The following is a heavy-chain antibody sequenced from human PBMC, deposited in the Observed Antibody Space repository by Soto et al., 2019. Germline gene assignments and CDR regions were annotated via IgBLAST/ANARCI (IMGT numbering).Heavy chain of an antibody. CDR2: IYSGGST. J-gene: IGHJ6*02. Sequence: GGSLRLSCAASGFTVSSNYMSWVRQAPGKGLEWVSVIYSGGSTYYADSVKGRFTISRHNSKNTLYLQMNSLRADDTAVYYCARDGYGYSITGTARYYGMDVWGQGTTVTVSS. CDR3: ARDGYGYSITGTARYYGMDV. V-gene: IGHV3-53*04. D-gene: IGHD1-20*01. CDR1: GFTVSSNY.